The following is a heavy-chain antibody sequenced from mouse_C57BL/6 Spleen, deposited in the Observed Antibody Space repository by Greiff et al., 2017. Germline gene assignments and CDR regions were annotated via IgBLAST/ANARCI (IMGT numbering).Heavy chain of an antibody. Sequence: EVNLVESGGGLVQPKGSLKLSCAASGFSFNTYAMNWVRQAPGKGLEWVARIRSKSNNYATYYADSVKDRFTISRDDSESMLYLQMNNLKTEDTAMYYCVGDGYSYAMDYWGQGTSVTVSS. CDR1: GFSFNTYA. CDR3: VGDGYSYAMDY. CDR2: IRSKSNNYAT. J-gene: IGHJ4*01. D-gene: IGHD2-3*01. V-gene: IGHV10-1*01.